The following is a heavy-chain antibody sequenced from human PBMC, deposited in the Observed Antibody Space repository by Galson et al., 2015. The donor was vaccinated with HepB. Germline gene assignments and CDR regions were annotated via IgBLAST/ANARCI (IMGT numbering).Heavy chain of an antibody. Sequence: LRLSCAGPGFTFRGPAMHWVRQAYGKGLGCVGRSGSESYKYATASTASVKGRFTISRDVSKNTAFLQMNSLRTEDTAVYYCVRMGDLSGYSSCWGQGTLVTVSS. D-gene: IGHD3-22*01. CDR2: SGSESYKYAT. V-gene: IGHV3-73*01. J-gene: IGHJ4*02. CDR1: GFTFRGPA. CDR3: VRMGDLSGYSSC.